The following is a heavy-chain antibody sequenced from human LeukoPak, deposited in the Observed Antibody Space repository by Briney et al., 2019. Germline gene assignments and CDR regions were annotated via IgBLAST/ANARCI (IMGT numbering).Heavy chain of an antibody. CDR2: ISGSGGST. CDR1: GFTFSSYA. J-gene: IGHJ3*02. V-gene: IGHV3-23*01. Sequence: GGSPRLSCAASGFTFSSYAMSWVRQAPGKGLEWVSAISGSGGSTYYADSVKGRFTISRDNSKNTLYLQMNSLRAEDTAVYYCAKEESDCSSTSCYAAFDIWGQGTMVTVSS. D-gene: IGHD2-2*01. CDR3: AKEESDCSSTSCYAAFDI.